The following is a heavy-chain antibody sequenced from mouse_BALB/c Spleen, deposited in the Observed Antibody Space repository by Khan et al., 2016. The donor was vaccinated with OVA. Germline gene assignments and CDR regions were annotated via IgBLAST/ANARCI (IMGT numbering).Heavy chain of an antibody. V-gene: IGHV1S137*01. CDR3: AIPAYDGYYDY. CDR1: GYTFTDYA. D-gene: IGHD2-3*01. J-gene: IGHJ2*01. Sequence: QVQLQQSGPELVRPGVSVKISCKGSGYTFTDYAMYWVKQSHAKSLEWIGLISTYSGNTNYNQKFKGKATMTVDKSSSTAYMELARLTSEDSAIYYCAIPAYDGYYDYWGQGTTLTVSS. CDR2: ISTYSGNT.